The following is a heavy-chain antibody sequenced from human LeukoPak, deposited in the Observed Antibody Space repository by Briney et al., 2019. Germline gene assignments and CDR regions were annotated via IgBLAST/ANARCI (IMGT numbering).Heavy chain of an antibody. V-gene: IGHV3-53*01. CDR3: ARDLLQYASYFDY. CDR2: IYSGGST. D-gene: IGHD2-8*01. CDR1: GFTVSSNY. J-gene: IGHJ4*02. Sequence: PGGSLRLSCAASGFTVSSNYMSWVRQAPGKGLEWVSVIYSGGSTYYADSVKGRFTISRDNSKNTLYLQMNTLRAEDTAVYYCARDLLQYASYFDYWGQGNLVTVSS.